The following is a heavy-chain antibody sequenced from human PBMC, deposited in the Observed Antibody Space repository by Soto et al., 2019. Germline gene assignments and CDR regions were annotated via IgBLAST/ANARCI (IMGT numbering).Heavy chain of an antibody. CDR2: IYYSGSS. CDR3: ASQRTSVVTQAYFDV. J-gene: IGHJ4*02. V-gene: IGHV4-39*01. D-gene: IGHD2-21*02. Sequence: AETLYLTCAVTGDSVSSRSYYWFWNRHRPGKGREWIGSIYYSGSSYNNPSLRRRVSMSINTAKDQFSLKLKSVTAADTALYFCASQRTSVVTQAYFDVWGPGSLVTVSS. CDR1: GDSVSSRSYY.